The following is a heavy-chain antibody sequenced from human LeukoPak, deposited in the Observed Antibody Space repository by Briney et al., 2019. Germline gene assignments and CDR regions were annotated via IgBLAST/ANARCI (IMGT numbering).Heavy chain of an antibody. CDR2: ISWNSGSI. V-gene: IGHV3-9*01. CDR1: GFTFDDYA. J-gene: IGHJ4*02. CDR3: AKGNDDYVISSFDY. D-gene: IGHD1-1*01. Sequence: GGSLRLSCAASGFTFDDYAMHWVRQAPGKGLEWVSGISWNSGSIGYADSVKGRFTISRDNAKNSLYLQMNSLRAEDTALYYCAKGNDDYVISSFDYWGQGTLVTVSS.